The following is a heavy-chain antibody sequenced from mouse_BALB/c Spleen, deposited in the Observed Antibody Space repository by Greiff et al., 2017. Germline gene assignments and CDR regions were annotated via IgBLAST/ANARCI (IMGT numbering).Heavy chain of an antibody. CDR3: ARLGLREGYYFDY. Sequence: EVQRVESGGGLVQPGGSRKLSCAASGFTFSSFGMHWVRQAPEKGLEWVAYISSGSSTIYYADTVKGRFTISRDNPKNTLFLQMTSLRSEDTAMYYCARLGLREGYYFDYWGQGTTLTVSS. D-gene: IGHD2-2*01. V-gene: IGHV5-17*02. J-gene: IGHJ2*01. CDR2: ISSGSSTI. CDR1: GFTFSSFG.